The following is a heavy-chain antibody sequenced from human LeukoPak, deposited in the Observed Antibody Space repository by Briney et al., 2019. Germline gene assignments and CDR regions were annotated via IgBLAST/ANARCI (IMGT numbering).Heavy chain of an antibody. D-gene: IGHD3-22*01. CDR1: GFTFSSYA. CDR3: ARDPPSVDYYDSLQYGMDV. J-gene: IGHJ6*02. CDR2: ISGSGGST. Sequence: TGGSLRLSCAASGFTFSSYAMSWVRQAPGKGLEWVSAISGSGGSTYYADSVKGRFTISRDNSKNTLYLQMNSLRAEDTAVYYCARDPPSVDYYDSLQYGMDVWGQGTTVTVSS. V-gene: IGHV3-23*01.